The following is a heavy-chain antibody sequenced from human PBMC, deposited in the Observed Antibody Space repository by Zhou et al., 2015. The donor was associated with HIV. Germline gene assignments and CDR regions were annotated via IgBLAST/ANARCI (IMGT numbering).Heavy chain of an antibody. CDR2: IIPIFGTA. CDR1: GGTFSSYA. J-gene: IGHJ3*02. V-gene: IGHV1-69*01. D-gene: IGHD6-19*01. Sequence: QVQLVQSGAEVKKPGSSVKVSCKASGGTFSSYAISWVRQAPGQGLEWMGGIIPIFGTANYAQKFQGRVTITADESTSTAYMELSSLRSEDTAVYYCARDKKLMAGTEYGAFDIWGQGTMVTVSS. CDR3: ARDKKLMAGTEYGAFDI.